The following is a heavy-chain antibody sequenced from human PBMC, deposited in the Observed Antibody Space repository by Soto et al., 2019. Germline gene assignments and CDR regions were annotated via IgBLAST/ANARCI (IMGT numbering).Heavy chain of an antibody. CDR1: GGIFSDYA. D-gene: IGHD3-10*01. CDR3: ARKMNRGVIVDY. CDR2: IIPIFGST. Sequence: QVQLVQSGAEVRRPGSSVKVSCKTSGGIFSDYALSWVRQAPGQGLEWMGRIIPIFGSTIYAQKFHGRVTITADEPTSTAFMELSRLRSEDTAVYYCARKMNRGVIVDYWGQGTLVTVSS. J-gene: IGHJ4*02. V-gene: IGHV1-69*01.